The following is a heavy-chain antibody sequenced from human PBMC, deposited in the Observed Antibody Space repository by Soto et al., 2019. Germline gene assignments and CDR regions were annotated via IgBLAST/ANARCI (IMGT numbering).Heavy chain of an antibody. D-gene: IGHD3-22*01. CDR2: TYYGSKWHS. CDR3: GRSGPGGYIDY. J-gene: IGHJ4*02. CDR1: GDSVSSNNAA. Sequence: SQTLSLTCDISGDSVSSNNAAWNWIRQSPSRGLEWLGRTYYGSKWHSGYAVSVRSRISISPDTSKQRFSLQLNSVTPDDTAVYYCGRSGPGGYIDYWGRGTLVTVSS. V-gene: IGHV6-1*01.